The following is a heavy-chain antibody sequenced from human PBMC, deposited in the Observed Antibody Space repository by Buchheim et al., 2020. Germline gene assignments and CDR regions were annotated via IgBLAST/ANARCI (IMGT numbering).Heavy chain of an antibody. Sequence: QVQLVESGGGVVQPGRSLRLSCAASGFTFSSYAMHWVRQAPGKGLEWVAVISYDGSNKYYADSVKGRFTISRANSKTTLYLQMNSLRAEDTAVYYCAREGLELELRPYGMDVWGQGTT. CDR1: GFTFSSYA. D-gene: IGHD1-7*01. V-gene: IGHV3-30-3*01. CDR3: AREGLELELRPYGMDV. CDR2: ISYDGSNK. J-gene: IGHJ6*02.